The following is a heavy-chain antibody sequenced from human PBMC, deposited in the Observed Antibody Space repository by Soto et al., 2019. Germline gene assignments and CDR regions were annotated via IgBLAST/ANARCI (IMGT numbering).Heavy chain of an antibody. Sequence: EVQLLESGGGLVQPGGSLRLSCAASGFTFSSYAINWVRQAPGKGLEWVSGISGSGDSTYYADSVKGRFTISRDNSKNTLYRQMDSMRAEDTAVYYCAKGRFGDYGDYNYWGQGTLVTVSS. CDR3: AKGRFGDYGDYNY. J-gene: IGHJ4*02. V-gene: IGHV3-23*01. CDR1: GFTFSSYA. CDR2: ISGSGDST. D-gene: IGHD4-17*01.